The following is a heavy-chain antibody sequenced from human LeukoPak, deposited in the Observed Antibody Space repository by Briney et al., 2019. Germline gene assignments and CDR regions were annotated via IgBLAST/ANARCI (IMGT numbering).Heavy chain of an antibody. CDR1: GGSISSYY. CDR3: ARSLPFIRLRYFDY. CDR2: IYYSGST. V-gene: IGHV4-59*01. D-gene: IGHD4-17*01. J-gene: IGHJ4*02. Sequence: SETLSLTCTVSGGSISSYYWSWIRQPPGKGLEWIGYIYYSGSTNYNPSLKSRVTISVDTSKNQFSLKLSSVTAADTAVYYCARSLPFIRLRYFDYWGQGTLVTVSS.